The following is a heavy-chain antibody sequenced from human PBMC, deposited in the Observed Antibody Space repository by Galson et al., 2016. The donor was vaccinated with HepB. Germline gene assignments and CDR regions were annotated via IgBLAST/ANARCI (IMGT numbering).Heavy chain of an antibody. V-gene: IGHV4-30-4*01. CDR1: GASISRNNYY. CDR2: IYYSGST. Sequence: PLSLTCTVSGASISRNNYYWSWIRQPPGKGLEWIGYIYYSGSTYYNPSLESRVTISLDTSKNHFSLKLNSVTAADTAVYYCARVGYYYYGMDVWGPGTTVTVSS. CDR3: ARVGYYYYGMDV. J-gene: IGHJ6*02.